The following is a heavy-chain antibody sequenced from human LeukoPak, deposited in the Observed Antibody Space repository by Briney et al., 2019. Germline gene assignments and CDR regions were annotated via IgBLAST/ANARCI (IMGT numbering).Heavy chain of an antibody. V-gene: IGHV1-18*01. CDR1: GYTFTSYG. D-gene: IGHD1-26*01. Sequence: GASVKVSCKASGYTFTSYGISWVRQAPGQGLEWMGWISAYNGNTNYAQKLQDRVTMTTDTSTSTAYMELRSLRSDDTAVYSCARSSGSYFWAFDIWSQGTMVTVSS. J-gene: IGHJ3*02. CDR3: ARSSGSYFWAFDI. CDR2: ISAYNGNT.